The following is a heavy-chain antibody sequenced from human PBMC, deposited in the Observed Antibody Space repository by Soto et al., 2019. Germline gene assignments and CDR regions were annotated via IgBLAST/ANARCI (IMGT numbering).Heavy chain of an antibody. V-gene: IGHV3-9*01. Sequence: EVQLVESGGGLVQPGRSLRLSCAASGFTFDDYAMHWVRQAPGKGLEWVSGISWNGADTIYADSVKGCFTISRDNAKNSLFLQMNSLRTEDTAFYYWARRVSGWNFDYWGQGTLVTVSS. D-gene: IGHD6-19*01. CDR1: GFTFDDYA. CDR3: ARRVSGWNFDY. J-gene: IGHJ4*02. CDR2: ISWNGADT.